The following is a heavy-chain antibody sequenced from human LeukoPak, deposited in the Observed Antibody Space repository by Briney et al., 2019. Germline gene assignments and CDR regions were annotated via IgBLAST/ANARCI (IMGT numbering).Heavy chain of an antibody. CDR1: GYTFTSYG. J-gene: IGHJ5*02. Sequence: GASVKVSCKASGYTFTSYGISWVRQAPGQGLEWMGWISAYNGNTNYAQKLQGRVTMTTDTSTSTAYMELRSLRSDDTAVYYCARDLRSQLLYGHWYWFDPWGPGTLVTVSS. D-gene: IGHD2-2*02. CDR2: ISAYNGNT. V-gene: IGHV1-18*01. CDR3: ARDLRSQLLYGHWYWFDP.